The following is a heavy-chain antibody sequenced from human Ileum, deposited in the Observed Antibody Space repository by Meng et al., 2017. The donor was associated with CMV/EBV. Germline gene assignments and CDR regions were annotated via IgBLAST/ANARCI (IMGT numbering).Heavy chain of an antibody. Sequence: ASVGSMTSGGYYWRWIRQHPGKGLEWIGYIYHSGSTYYNPSLQSRATISIDASKNQFSLKLSSVTAADTAVYYCARLAAGISWFDPWGQGSLVTVSS. CDR2: IYHSGST. J-gene: IGHJ5*02. CDR1: VGSMTSGGYY. V-gene: IGHV4-31*02. CDR3: ARLAAGISWFDP. D-gene: IGHD6-19*01.